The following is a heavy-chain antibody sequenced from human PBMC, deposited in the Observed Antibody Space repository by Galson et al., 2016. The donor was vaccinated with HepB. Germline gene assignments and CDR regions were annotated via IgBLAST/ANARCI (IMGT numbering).Heavy chain of an antibody. J-gene: IGHJ4*02. CDR1: GFTFSSYA. D-gene: IGHD3-10*01. CDR2: ISGSGGST. CDR3: AKLASPHYGAGNF. V-gene: IGHV3-23*01. Sequence: SLRLSCAASGFTFSSYAMTWVRQAPGKGLEWVSSISGSGGSTYYADSVKGRFTISRDNSKNTLYLQMNSLRAEDTAIYYCAKLASPHYGAGNFWGQGVLVTVSS.